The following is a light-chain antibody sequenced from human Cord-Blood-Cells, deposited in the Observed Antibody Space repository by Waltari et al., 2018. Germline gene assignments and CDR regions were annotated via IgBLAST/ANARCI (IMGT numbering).Light chain of an antibody. CDR2: EGS. Sequence: QSALTQPASVSGSPGQSITISCTGTSRDVGCYNLVSWYQQHPGKAPKLMIYEGSRRPSGVSNRFSGSKSGNTASLTISGLQAEDEADYYCCSYAGSSRVFGGGTKLTVL. V-gene: IGLV2-23*01. CDR1: SRDVGCYNL. CDR3: CSYAGSSRV. J-gene: IGLJ3*02.